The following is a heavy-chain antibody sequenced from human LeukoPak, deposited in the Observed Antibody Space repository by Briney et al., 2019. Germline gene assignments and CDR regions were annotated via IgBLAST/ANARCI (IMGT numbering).Heavy chain of an antibody. V-gene: IGHV4-34*01. Sequence: SETLSLTCAVYGGSFSGYYWSWIRQPPGKGLEWIGEINHSGSTNYNPSLKSRVTISVDTSKNQFSLKLSSVTAADTAVYYCARRMWDGYNYDYWGQGTLVTVSS. CDR1: GGSFSGYY. D-gene: IGHD5-24*01. J-gene: IGHJ4*02. CDR3: ARRMWDGYNYDY. CDR2: INHSGST.